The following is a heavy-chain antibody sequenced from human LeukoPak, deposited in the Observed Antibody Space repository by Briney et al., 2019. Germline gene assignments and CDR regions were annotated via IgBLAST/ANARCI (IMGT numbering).Heavy chain of an antibody. V-gene: IGHV3-53*04. CDR1: GFTVSSNY. J-gene: IGHJ4*02. CDR3: ASPGIVAAGTDRGFDY. D-gene: IGHD6-13*01. Sequence: GGSLRLSCAASGFTVSSNYMSWVRQAPGKGLEWVSVIYRGGSTYYADSVKGRFTISRHNSKNTLYLQMNSLRAEDTAMYYCASPGIVAAGTDRGFDYWGQGTLVTVSS. CDR2: IYRGGST.